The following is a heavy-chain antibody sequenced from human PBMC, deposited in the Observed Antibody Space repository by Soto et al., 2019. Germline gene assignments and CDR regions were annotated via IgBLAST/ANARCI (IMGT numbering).Heavy chain of an antibody. Sequence: EVQLLESGGGLVQPGGSLRLSCAASGFSFSTYAMNWLRQTPVKGLEWVATISQNGGSTYYADSVKGRFTISRDNSQNTLNLQLNSLSADDTALYYCARSLGWLEFFDQWGQGTLVTVSS. CDR1: GFSFSTYA. CDR2: ISQNGGST. J-gene: IGHJ4*02. V-gene: IGHV3-23*01. D-gene: IGHD6-19*01. CDR3: ARSLGWLEFFDQ.